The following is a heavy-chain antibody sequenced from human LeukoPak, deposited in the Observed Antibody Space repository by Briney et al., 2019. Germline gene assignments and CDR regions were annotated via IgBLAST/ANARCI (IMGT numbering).Heavy chain of an antibody. D-gene: IGHD1-26*01. J-gene: IGHJ5*02. CDR2: IYYSGST. V-gene: IGHV4-59*01. CDR1: GGSFSSYY. CDR3: ARLVSGSYWGGWFDP. Sequence: KASETLSLTCAVYGGSFSSYYWSWIRQPPGKGLEWIGYIYYSGSTNYNPSLKTRVTISVDTSKNQFSLKLSSVTAADTAVYYCARLVSGSYWGGWFDPWGQGTLVTVSS.